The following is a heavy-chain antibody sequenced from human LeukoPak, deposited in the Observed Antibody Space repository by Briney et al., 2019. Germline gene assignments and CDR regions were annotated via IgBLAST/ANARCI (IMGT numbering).Heavy chain of an antibody. CDR2: IIAIFGRA. J-gene: IGHJ4*02. CDR1: GGTFSSYA. Sequence: SVKVSCKASGGTFSSYAMSWVRQAPGQGLEWMGRIIAIFGRANYAQKIQGTDTITTDEFTSTAHMDLSSLRSEDTAVYYCARNYYDSSGLNFDYWGQGTLVTVSS. V-gene: IGHV1-69*05. D-gene: IGHD3-22*01. CDR3: ARNYYDSSGLNFDY.